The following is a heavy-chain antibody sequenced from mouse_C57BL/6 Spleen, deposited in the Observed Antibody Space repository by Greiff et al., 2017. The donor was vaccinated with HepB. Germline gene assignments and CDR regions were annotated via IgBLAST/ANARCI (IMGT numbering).Heavy chain of an antibody. J-gene: IGHJ3*01. V-gene: IGHV5-6*01. CDR2: ISSGGSYT. CDR1: GFTFSSYG. Sequence: EVKLVESGGDLVKPGGSLKLSCAASGFTFSSYGMSWVRQTPDKRLEWVATISSGGSYTYYPDSVKGRFTISRDNAKKTLYQQMISLKSEDTAMYYVARQGDGSSDWFAYWGQGTRVTVSA. D-gene: IGHD1-1*01. CDR3: ARQGDGSSDWFAY.